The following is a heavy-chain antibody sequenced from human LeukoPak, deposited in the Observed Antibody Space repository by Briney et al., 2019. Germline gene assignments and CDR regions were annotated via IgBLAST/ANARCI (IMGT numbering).Heavy chain of an antibody. Sequence: SVKVSCKASGGTFSSYAISWVRQAPGQGLEWMGRIIPILGIANYAQKFQGRVTITADRSTSTAYMELSSLRSEDTAVYYCARAVSCYGSGSYHDYWGQGTLVTVSS. V-gene: IGHV1-69*04. CDR1: GGTFSSYA. D-gene: IGHD3-10*01. J-gene: IGHJ4*02. CDR2: IIPILGIA. CDR3: ARAVSCYGSGSYHDY.